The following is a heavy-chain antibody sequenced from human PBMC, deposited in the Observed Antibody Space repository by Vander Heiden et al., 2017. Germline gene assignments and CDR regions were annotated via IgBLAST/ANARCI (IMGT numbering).Heavy chain of an antibody. V-gene: IGHV4-39*02. CDR3: ARVPVRGSGWFFDY. D-gene: IGHD6-19*01. Sequence: QVQLQESGPGLVKPSETLSLTCSVSGGSIISNNYYWGWIRQPPGKGLEWIGNIFYSGSTYYNSSLKSRVSISVDTSKNQFSLKVSSVTAADTAVYHCARVPVRGSGWFFDYCGQGTLVTVSS. CDR1: GGSIISNNYY. CDR2: IFYSGST. J-gene: IGHJ4*02.